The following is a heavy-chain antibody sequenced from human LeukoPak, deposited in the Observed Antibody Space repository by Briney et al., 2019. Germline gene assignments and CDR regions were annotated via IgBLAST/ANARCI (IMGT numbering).Heavy chain of an antibody. CDR3: ARALVGGSYDFDP. V-gene: IGHV1-18*01. Sequence: GASVKVSCKASGYTFTSYGISGVRQAPGQGLEWMGWISAYNGNTNYAQKPQGRATMTTDTSTSTAYMELRSLRSDDTAVYYCARALVGGSYDFDPWGQGTLVTVSS. CDR2: ISAYNGNT. CDR1: GYTFTSYG. D-gene: IGHD1-26*01. J-gene: IGHJ5*02.